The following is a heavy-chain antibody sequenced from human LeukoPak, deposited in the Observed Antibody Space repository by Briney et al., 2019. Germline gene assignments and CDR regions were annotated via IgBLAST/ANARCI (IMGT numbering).Heavy chain of an antibody. V-gene: IGHV3-23*01. CDR3: ANFDGSYGGFDY. CDR1: GFTFSSYG. D-gene: IGHD1-26*01. J-gene: IGHJ4*02. Sequence: GGTLRLSCAASGFTFSSYGMSWVRQAPGKGLEWVSAISGSGGSTYYADSVKGRFTISRVNSKNTLYLQMNSLRAEDTAVYYCANFDGSYGGFDYWGQGTLVTVSS. CDR2: ISGSGGST.